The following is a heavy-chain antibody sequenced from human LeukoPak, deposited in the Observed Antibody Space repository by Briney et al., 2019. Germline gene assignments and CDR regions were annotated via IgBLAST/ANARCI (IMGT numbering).Heavy chain of an antibody. CDR2: IKQDGSEK. CDR3: ARLDWNYVFFEY. Sequence: GGSLRLSCAASGFTFSRYWMSWVRQAPGKGLEWVANIKQDGSEKYYVDSVKGRFTISRDNAKNSLYLQMNSLRDEDMAVYYCARLDWNYVFFEYWGQRTLVTVSS. CDR1: GFTFSRYW. D-gene: IGHD1-7*01. J-gene: IGHJ4*02. V-gene: IGHV3-7*01.